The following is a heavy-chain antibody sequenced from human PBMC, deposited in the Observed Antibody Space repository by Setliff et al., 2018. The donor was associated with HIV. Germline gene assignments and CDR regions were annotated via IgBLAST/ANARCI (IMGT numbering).Heavy chain of an antibody. CDR2: ISSSGIS. V-gene: IGHV4-4*07. CDR1: GGSMNDYY. CDR3: VREVVSAVWYFDH. Sequence: SETLSLTCTVSGGSMNDYYWSWVRQPAGKPLEWLGRISSSGISTYNFSLRSRVTMSIDTSNNQFSLTLNSVTAADTAVYYGVREVVSAVWYFDHWGRGIQVTVSS. J-gene: IGHJ2*01.